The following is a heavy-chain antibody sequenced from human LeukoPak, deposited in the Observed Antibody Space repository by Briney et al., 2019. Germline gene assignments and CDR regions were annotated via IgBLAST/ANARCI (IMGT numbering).Heavy chain of an antibody. CDR3: AREAYSSGRAGTFDI. V-gene: IGHV3-30*03. J-gene: IGHJ3*02. D-gene: IGHD6-19*01. CDR2: IPHDGGNK. Sequence: PGGSLRLSCTASGLTFSPFWMNWVRQAPGKRLEWVALIPHDGGNKQYGDSAKGRFTVSRENSKNTVDLNMDSLTVDDTAIYYCAREAYSSGRAGTFDIWGQGTMVTVSS. CDR1: GLTFSPFW.